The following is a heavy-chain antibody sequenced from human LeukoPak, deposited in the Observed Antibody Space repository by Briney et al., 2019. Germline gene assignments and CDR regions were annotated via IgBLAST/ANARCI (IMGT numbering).Heavy chain of an antibody. CDR3: AVNQGYDFWSGYYSSLDY. D-gene: IGHD3-3*01. Sequence: GESLKISCKGSGYSFTSYWIGWGRQMPGKGLEGMGIIYPGDSDTRYSPSFQGQVTISADKSIRTAYLQWSSLKASDTAMYYCAVNQGYDFWSGYYSSLDYWGQGTLVTVSS. J-gene: IGHJ4*02. CDR1: GYSFTSYW. CDR2: IYPGDSDT. V-gene: IGHV5-51*01.